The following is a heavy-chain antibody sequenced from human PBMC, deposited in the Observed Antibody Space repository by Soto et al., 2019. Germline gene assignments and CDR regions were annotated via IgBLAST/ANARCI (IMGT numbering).Heavy chain of an antibody. J-gene: IGHJ4*02. CDR2: ITPFSGDV. V-gene: IGHV1-45*02. CDR3: AGGGAGSGPFTWELPDH. D-gene: IGHD1-26*01. Sequence: QMQLVQSGAEVKKTRSTVTVSCKALGNTITYRYLHWVRQAPEQALEWMGWITPFSGDVHYAQKFQERVTITRDSSINTAYMRMSSLRSEDTAMYYCAGGGAGSGPFTWELPDHWGQGTLVTVSS. CDR1: GNTITYRY.